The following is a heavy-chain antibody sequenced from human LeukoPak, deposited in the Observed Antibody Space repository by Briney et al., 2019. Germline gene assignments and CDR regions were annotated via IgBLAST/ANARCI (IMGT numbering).Heavy chain of an antibody. CDR2: INPNSGGT. Sequence: ASVKVSCKASGYTFTGYYMHWVRQAPGQGLELMGWINPNSGGTTYAQKFQGKVTMTRDTSISTAYMELSRLRSDDTAVYYCARVGQEGWFDPWGQGTLVTVSS. CDR3: ARVGQEGWFDP. V-gene: IGHV1-2*02. J-gene: IGHJ5*02. CDR1: GYTFTGYY.